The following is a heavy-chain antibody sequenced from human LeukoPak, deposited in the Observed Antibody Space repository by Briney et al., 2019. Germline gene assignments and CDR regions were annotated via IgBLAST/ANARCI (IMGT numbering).Heavy chain of an antibody. CDR1: GVSISGSSHY. J-gene: IGHJ4*02. CDR3: ARANDYGDYGLDY. CDR2: IYYSGST. V-gene: IGHV4-61*01. Sequence: SETLSLTCDVSGVSISGSSHYWSWIRQPPGKGLEWIGYIYYSGSTNYNPSLKSRVTISVDTSKNQFSLKLSSVTAADTAVYYCARANDYGDYGLDYWGQGTLVTVSS. D-gene: IGHD4-17*01.